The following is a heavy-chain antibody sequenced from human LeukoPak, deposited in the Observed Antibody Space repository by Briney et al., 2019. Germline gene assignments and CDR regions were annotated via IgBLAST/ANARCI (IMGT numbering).Heavy chain of an antibody. D-gene: IGHD5-18*01. CDR2: IYHSGST. V-gene: IGHV4-38-2*01. J-gene: IGHJ4*02. CDR1: GYSISSGYY. CDR3: ARQDTAMVTDY. Sequence: SETLSLTCAVSGYSISSGYYWGWIRQPPGKGLEWIGSIYHSGSTYYNPSLKSRVTISVDTSKNQFSLKLSSATAADTAVYYCARQDTAMVTDYWGQGTLVTVSS.